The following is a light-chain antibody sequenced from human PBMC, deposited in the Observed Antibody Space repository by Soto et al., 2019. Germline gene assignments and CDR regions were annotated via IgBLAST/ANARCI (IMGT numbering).Light chain of an antibody. CDR1: NSDVESYNL. J-gene: IGLJ1*01. V-gene: IGLV2-23*03. Sequence: QSVLTHPASVSGSPGQSITISCTGTNSDVESYNLVSWFRQHPGEAPKLIVYEGTKRPSGVSNRFSGSKSGNPASLTISGLQAEDEANYYCCSYAGTATVFGTGTKVPS. CDR3: CSYAGTATV. CDR2: EGT.